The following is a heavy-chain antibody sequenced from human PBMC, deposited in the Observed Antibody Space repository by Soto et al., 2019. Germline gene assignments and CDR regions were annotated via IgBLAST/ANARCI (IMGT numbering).Heavy chain of an antibody. CDR1: GYSFTSYW. Sequence: GESLKISCKGSGYSFTSYWIGWVRQMPGKGLEWMGIIYPGDSDTRYSPSFQGQVTISADNSISTAYLQWSSLKASDTAMYYCAGIFTYYDILTGYYRHDAFDIWGQGTMVTVS. J-gene: IGHJ3*02. D-gene: IGHD3-9*01. CDR2: IYPGDSDT. V-gene: IGHV5-51*01. CDR3: AGIFTYYDILTGYYRHDAFDI.